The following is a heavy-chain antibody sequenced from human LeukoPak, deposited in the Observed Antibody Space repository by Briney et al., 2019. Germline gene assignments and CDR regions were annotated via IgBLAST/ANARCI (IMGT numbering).Heavy chain of an antibody. V-gene: IGHV3-23*01. Sequence: GGSLRLSCAASGFTFSNYAMSWVRQAPGKGLEWVSSISSTGGSTYHADSVKGRFTISRDNSKGTLYLQMNSLRAEDTAVYFCAKPLSNYWYHFDHWGQGTLVTVSS. D-gene: IGHD2-8*02. CDR2: ISSTGGST. CDR3: AKPLSNYWYHFDH. J-gene: IGHJ4*02. CDR1: GFTFSNYA.